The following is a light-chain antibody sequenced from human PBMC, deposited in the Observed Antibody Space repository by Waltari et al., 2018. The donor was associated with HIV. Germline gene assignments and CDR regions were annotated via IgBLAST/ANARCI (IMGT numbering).Light chain of an antibody. CDR3: QQYYDAPST. V-gene: IGKV4-1*01. Sequence: IVMTQSPDSLGVSLGERATITCKSSQSVFSTAGNSHYLAWYQQRPGQAPNLLIYWATTRQSGVPDRFSGSGSGTDFTLTINSLQAEDVAVYYCQQYYDAPSTFGQGTKVDI. CDR1: QSVFSTAGNSHY. J-gene: IGKJ1*01. CDR2: WAT.